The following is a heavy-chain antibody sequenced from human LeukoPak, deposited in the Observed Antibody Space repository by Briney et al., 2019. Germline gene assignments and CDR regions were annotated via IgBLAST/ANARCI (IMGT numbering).Heavy chain of an antibody. CDR2: ITPNSGDT. CDR1: RNTFTDYY. CDR3: YLEGVPVTGTSYY. V-gene: IGHV1-2*06. D-gene: IGHD6-19*01. J-gene: IGHJ4*02. Sequence: ASVKVSCKPSRNTFTDYYIHWVRQAPGQGLEWMGRITPNSGDTHYAQTFQGRFTMTRDTSISTAYMELNRLRFDDTAVYYCYLEGVPVTGTSYYWGQGTLVTVSS.